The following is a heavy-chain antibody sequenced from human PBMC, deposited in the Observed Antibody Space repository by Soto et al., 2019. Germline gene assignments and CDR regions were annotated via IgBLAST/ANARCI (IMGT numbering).Heavy chain of an antibody. CDR3: AREFGLVVPAANNWFDP. CDR2: ISSSGSTI. D-gene: IGHD2-2*01. CDR1: GFTFSDYY. V-gene: IGHV3-11*01. J-gene: IGHJ5*02. Sequence: QVQLVESGGGLVKPGGSLRLSCAASGFTFSDYYMSWIRQAPGKGLEWVSYISSSGSTIYYADSVKGRFTISRDNAKNSVYLEMNSLRAEDTAVYYCAREFGLVVPAANNWFDPWGQGTLVTVSS.